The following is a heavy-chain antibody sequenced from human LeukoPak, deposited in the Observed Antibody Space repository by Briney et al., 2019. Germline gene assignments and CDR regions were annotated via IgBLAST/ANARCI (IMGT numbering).Heavy chain of an antibody. Sequence: GGSLRLSCVVSGFNFGSYEMSWVRQAPGKGLEWLSYIGGRGSPTYYADSVKGRFTVSSDNAKNSLSLQLNSLRAEDTAVYYCAREIVTTPDAFDIWGQGTVVTVSS. CDR2: IGGRGSPT. CDR1: GFNFGSYE. V-gene: IGHV3-48*03. J-gene: IGHJ3*02. D-gene: IGHD2-15*01. CDR3: AREIVTTPDAFDI.